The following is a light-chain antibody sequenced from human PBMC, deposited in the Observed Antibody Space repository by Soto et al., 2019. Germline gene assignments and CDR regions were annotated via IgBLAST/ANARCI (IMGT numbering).Light chain of an antibody. V-gene: IGLV3-9*01. CDR3: QVWDTSTAL. CDR2: NDN. Sequence: SYELTQPLSVSVALGQTARITCGGSNIGSKNVHWYQQKPGQAPVLVIYNDNSRPSGIPERVSGSNSGSTATLTISRAQAGDEADDYCQVWDTSTALIGGGTKVTVL. J-gene: IGLJ2*01. CDR1: NIGSKN.